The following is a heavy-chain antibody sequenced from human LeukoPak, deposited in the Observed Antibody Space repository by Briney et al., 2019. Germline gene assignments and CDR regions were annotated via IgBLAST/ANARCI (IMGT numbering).Heavy chain of an antibody. CDR1: GYTLTELS. CDR2: FDPEDGET. CDR3: ATDSRELVRWYHFDY. J-gene: IGHJ4*02. V-gene: IGHV1-24*01. Sequence: ASVKVSCKVSGYTLTELSMHWVRQAPGKGLEWMGGFDPEDGETIYAQKFQGRVTMTEDTSTDTAYMELSSLRSEDTAVYYCATDSRELVRWYHFDYWGQGTLVTVSS. D-gene: IGHD4-23*01.